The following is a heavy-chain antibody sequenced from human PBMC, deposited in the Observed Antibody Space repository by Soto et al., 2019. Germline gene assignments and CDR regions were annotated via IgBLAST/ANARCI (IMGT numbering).Heavy chain of an antibody. CDR1: GGSISSYY. D-gene: IGHD2-15*01. CDR2: IYYSGST. V-gene: IGHV4-59*08. Sequence: TSETLSLTCTVSGGSISSYYWSWIRQPPGKGLEWIGYIYYSGSTNYNPSLKSRVTISVDTSKNQFSLKLSSVTAADTAVYYCARHYCSGGSCRSYFDYWGQGTLVTVSS. CDR3: ARHYCSGGSCRSYFDY. J-gene: IGHJ4*02.